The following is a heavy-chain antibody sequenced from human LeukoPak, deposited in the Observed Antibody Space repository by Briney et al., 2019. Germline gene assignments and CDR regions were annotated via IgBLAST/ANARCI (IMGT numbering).Heavy chain of an antibody. CDR2: IIPIFGTA. CDR3: ARDGNDILTGYYKAPLDY. CDR1: GGTFSSYA. V-gene: IGHV1-69*13. Sequence: ASVKVSCKASGGTFSSYAISWVRQAPGQGLEWMGGIIPIFGTANSAHKFHVRGRITADESTSTAYMELSGLRSDDTAVYYCARDGNDILTGYYKAPLDYWGQGTLVTVSS. J-gene: IGHJ4*02. D-gene: IGHD3-9*01.